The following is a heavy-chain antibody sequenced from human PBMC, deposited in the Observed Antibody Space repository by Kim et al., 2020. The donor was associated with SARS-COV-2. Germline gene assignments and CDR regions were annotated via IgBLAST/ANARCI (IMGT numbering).Heavy chain of an antibody. CDR2: IKRDGSER. J-gene: IGHJ4*02. CDR3: GISGM. V-gene: IGHV3-7*01. D-gene: IGHD2-8*01. Sequence: GGSLRLSCVASGITSSSYWMTWVRQAPGKGLEWVANIKRDGSERYYGDSVKGRFTISRDNAKSSVFLQMNSLRSEDTAVYYCGISGMGGEGTRVTVSA. CDR1: GITSSSYW.